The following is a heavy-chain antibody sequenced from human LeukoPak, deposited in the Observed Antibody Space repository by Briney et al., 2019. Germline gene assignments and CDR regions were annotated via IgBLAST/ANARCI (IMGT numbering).Heavy chain of an antibody. CDR1: GFTFNNYG. J-gene: IGHJ4*02. V-gene: IGHV3-20*04. CDR3: ARGSSSSGPYYFDY. CDR2: INWNGGST. Sequence: PGGTLRLSCVASGFTFNNYGMSWVRQALGKGLEWVSGINWNGGSTGYADSVKGRFTISRDNAKNSLYLQMNGLRAEDTALYYCARGSSSSGPYYFDYWGQGTLVTVSS. D-gene: IGHD6-6*01.